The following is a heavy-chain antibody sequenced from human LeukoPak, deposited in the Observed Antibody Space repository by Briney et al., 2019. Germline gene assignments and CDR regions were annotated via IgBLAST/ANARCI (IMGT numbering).Heavy chain of an antibody. D-gene: IGHD5-24*01. V-gene: IGHV4-59*01. CDR3: ARGRLDGWFDP. Sequence: PSETLSLTCTVSGGSISSYYWNWIRQPPGKGLEWIGYIYYSGSTNYNPSLKSRVTILVDTSKNHFSLKLSSVTAADTAVYYCARGRLDGWFDPWGQGTLVTVSS. CDR1: GGSISSYY. CDR2: IYYSGST. J-gene: IGHJ5*02.